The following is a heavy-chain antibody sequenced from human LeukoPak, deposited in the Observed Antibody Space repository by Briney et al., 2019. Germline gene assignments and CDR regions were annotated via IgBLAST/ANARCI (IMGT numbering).Heavy chain of an antibody. CDR2: IIPILGIA. V-gene: IGHV1-69*04. CDR1: GGTFISYA. Sequence: ASVKVSCKASGGTFISYAISWVRQAPGQGLEWMGRIIPILGIANYAQKLQGRVTMTTDTSTSTAYMELRSLRSDDTAVYYCAIYCSSTSCYRDYYYYYGMDVWGQGTTVTVSS. CDR3: AIYCSSTSCYRDYYYYYGMDV. D-gene: IGHD2-2*01. J-gene: IGHJ6*02.